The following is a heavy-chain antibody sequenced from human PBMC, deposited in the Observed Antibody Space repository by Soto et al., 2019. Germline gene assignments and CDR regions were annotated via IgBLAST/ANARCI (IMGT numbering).Heavy chain of an antibody. CDR3: AKGTYYYGSAPYYFDY. CDR2: ISDSGGST. D-gene: IGHD3-10*01. J-gene: IGHJ4*02. CDR1: GFTFSSYA. V-gene: IGHV3-23*01. Sequence: AGWSLRLSCAASGFTFSSYAMSWVRQAPGKGLEWVSGISDSGGSTYYADSVKGRFTISRDNSKNTLYLQMNSLRAEDTAVYYCAKGTYYYGSAPYYFDYWGQGTLVTVSS.